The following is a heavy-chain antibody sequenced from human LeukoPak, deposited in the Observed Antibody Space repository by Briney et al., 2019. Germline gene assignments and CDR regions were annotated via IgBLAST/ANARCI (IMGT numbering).Heavy chain of an antibody. J-gene: IGHJ4*02. V-gene: IGHV4-59*12. CDR3: ARVRLGRGLDY. D-gene: IGHD6-19*01. CDR2: IYYSGST. Sequence: SETLSLTCTVSGGSISSYYWSWIRQPPGKGLEWIGYIYYSGSTNYNPSLKSRVTISVDTSKNQFSLKLSSVTAADTAMYYCARVRLGRGLDYWGQGTLVTVSS. CDR1: GGSISSYY.